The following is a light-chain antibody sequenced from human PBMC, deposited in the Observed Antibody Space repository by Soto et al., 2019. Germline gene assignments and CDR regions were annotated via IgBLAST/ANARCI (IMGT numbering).Light chain of an antibody. Sequence: EVVLTQYQGTLSLSPGESATLSCRASQSVYINSLAWYQHKRGRAPRLLIYGASTRATAVPDRFTGSGSGTDFALTISSLEPEDAGVYYCQQYGDSPFTFGPGTNLDIK. CDR1: QSVYINS. V-gene: IGKV3-20*01. CDR2: GAS. CDR3: QQYGDSPFT. J-gene: IGKJ2*01.